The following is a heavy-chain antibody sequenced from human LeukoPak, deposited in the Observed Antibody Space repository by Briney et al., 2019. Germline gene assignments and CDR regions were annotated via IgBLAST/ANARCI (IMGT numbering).Heavy chain of an antibody. CDR2: IYYSGST. CDR3: ARGQKKKDVVVVIAAKGYYYMDV. V-gene: IGHV4-39*07. CDR1: GGSIMSSTYY. Sequence: SETLSLTCTVSGGSIMSSTYYWGWIRQSPGKGLEWIGTIYYSGSTYYNPSLKSRVTISVDTSKKQFSLKLSSVTAADTAVYYCARGQKKKDVVVVIAAKGYYYMDVWGRGTSVTVSS. D-gene: IGHD2-15*01. J-gene: IGHJ6*03.